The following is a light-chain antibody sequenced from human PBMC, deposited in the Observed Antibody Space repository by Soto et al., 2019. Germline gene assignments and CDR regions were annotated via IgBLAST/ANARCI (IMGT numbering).Light chain of an antibody. CDR3: SSYTSDSSYV. CDR2: AVS. J-gene: IGLJ1*01. CDR1: SSDVGLYDY. V-gene: IGLV2-14*01. Sequence: QSALPQPASVSGSPGQSITISCTGTSSDVGLYDYVSWYQQHPGKAPQLMIYAVSNRPSGVSNRFSASKSGNTASLFISGLQAEDEADYYCSSYTSDSSYVFGSGTRSP.